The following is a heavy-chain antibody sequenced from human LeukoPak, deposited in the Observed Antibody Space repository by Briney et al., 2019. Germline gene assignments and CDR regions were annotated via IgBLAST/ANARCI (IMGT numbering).Heavy chain of an antibody. CDR2: IYTSGST. CDR1: GGSISRYY. Sequence: PSETLSLTCTVSGGSISRYYWSWLRQPAGKGLGWIGRIYTSGSTNYNPSLKSRVTMSVDTSKNQFSLMLSSVTAADTAVYYCAREWELLAYFDYWGQGTLVTVSS. CDR3: AREWELLAYFDY. J-gene: IGHJ4*02. V-gene: IGHV4-4*07. D-gene: IGHD1-26*01.